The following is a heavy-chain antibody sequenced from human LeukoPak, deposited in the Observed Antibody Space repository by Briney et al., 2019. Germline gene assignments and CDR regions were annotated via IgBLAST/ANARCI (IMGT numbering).Heavy chain of an antibody. Sequence: SETLSLTCTVSGYSITTNYYWAWIRQSPGTGLEWIGSVYHNGETYYNPSLKSRVIISVDTSKNEFSLRLTSVTAADTAVYYCARVLKQQLVPDNWFDPWGQGTLVTVSS. V-gene: IGHV4-38-2*02. D-gene: IGHD6-13*01. CDR2: VYHNGET. CDR1: GYSITTNYY. CDR3: ARVLKQQLVPDNWFDP. J-gene: IGHJ5*02.